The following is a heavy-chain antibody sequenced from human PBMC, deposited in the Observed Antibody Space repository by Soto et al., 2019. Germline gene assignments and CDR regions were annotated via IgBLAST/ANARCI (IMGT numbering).Heavy chain of an antibody. D-gene: IGHD2-2*01. J-gene: IGHJ5*02. V-gene: IGHV4-30-2*01. CDR1: GAPITWGDYS. CDR2: IFHGGST. CDR3: VRGRVVVPASAMFNCLGP. Sequence: SETLSLTCALSGAPITWGDYSWNWIRQPPGTGLELIGYIFHGGSTYYNPSLRSRVTISVDRSRTQFSLKMSSVTAEDMVGYYCVRGRVVVPASAMFNCLGPWGQGALVTVSS.